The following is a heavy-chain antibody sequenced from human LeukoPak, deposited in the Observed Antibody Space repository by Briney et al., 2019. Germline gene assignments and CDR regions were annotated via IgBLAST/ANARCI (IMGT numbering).Heavy chain of an antibody. Sequence: PGGSLRLSCAASGFTFSTYALNWVRQAPGKGLEWVSGISDSGRSIFYADSVKVRFTMSRDNSKNSLFLQMNSLRVEDTAVYYCARIGSAAFTDYWGQGALVTVST. D-gene: IGHD3-3*02. CDR3: ARIGSAAFTDY. CDR1: GFTFSTYA. V-gene: IGHV3-23*01. CDR2: ISDSGRSI. J-gene: IGHJ4*02.